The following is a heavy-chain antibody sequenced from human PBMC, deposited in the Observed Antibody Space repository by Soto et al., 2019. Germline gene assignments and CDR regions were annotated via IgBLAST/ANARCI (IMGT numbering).Heavy chain of an antibody. Sequence: PGESLKISSKGSAYSFTSYLIILVRQMPGKGLEWMGRIDPSDSYTNYSPSFQGHVTISADKSISTAYLQWSSLKASDTAMYYCASTDYYGSGSYSREYYYYYYGMDVWGQGTTVTVSS. V-gene: IGHV5-10-1*01. CDR3: ASTDYYGSGSYSREYYYYYYGMDV. J-gene: IGHJ6*02. CDR2: IDPSDSYT. CDR1: AYSFTSYL. D-gene: IGHD3-10*01.